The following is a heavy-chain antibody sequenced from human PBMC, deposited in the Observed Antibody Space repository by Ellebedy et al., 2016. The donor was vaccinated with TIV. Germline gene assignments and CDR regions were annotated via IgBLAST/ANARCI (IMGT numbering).Heavy chain of an antibody. D-gene: IGHD2-15*01. CDR2: LSYDGRNR. CDR1: GFTFSNYA. CDR3: ARNRIVVVDRRQRNWFDP. J-gene: IGHJ5*02. V-gene: IGHV3-30*03. Sequence: GGSLRLXCAASGFTFSNYAMHWVRQAPGKGLEWVAVLSYDGRNRYYADSVKGRFTISRDNFKNTLYLQMNSLRAEDTAVYYCARNRIVVVDRRQRNWFDPWGQGTLVTVSS.